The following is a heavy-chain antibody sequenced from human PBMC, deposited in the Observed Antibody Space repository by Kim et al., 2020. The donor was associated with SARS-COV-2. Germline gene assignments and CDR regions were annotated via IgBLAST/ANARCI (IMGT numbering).Heavy chain of an antibody. CDR1: GFTFGDYA. CDR3: TTGYCSSTSCWYFDY. Sequence: GGSLRLSCTASGFTFGDYAMSWVRQAPGKGLEWVGFIRSKAYGGTTEYAASVKGRFTISRDDSKSIAYLQMNSLKTEDTAVYYCTTGYCSSTSCWYFDYWGQGTLVTVSS. CDR2: IRSKAYGGTT. D-gene: IGHD2-2*01. V-gene: IGHV3-49*04. J-gene: IGHJ4*02.